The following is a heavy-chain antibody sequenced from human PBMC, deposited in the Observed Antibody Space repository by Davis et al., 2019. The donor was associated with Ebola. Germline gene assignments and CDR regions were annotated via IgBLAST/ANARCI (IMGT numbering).Heavy chain of an antibody. CDR3: AKGLTTVINNWFDP. J-gene: IGHJ5*02. CDR2: IRSKANSYAT. CDR1: GFTFSGSA. V-gene: IGHV3-73*01. Sequence: GESLKISCAASGFTFSGSAMHWVRQASGKGLEWVGRIRSKANSYATAYAASVKGRFTISRDDSKNTAYLQMNSLRAEDTAVYYCAKGLTTVINNWFDPWGQGTLVTVSS. D-gene: IGHD4-17*01.